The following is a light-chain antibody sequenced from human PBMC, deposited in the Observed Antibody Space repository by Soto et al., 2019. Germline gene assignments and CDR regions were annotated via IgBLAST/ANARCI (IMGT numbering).Light chain of an antibody. CDR2: EIS. CDR3: SSYTSTTTPLV. J-gene: IGLJ1*01. CDR1: SSDIGGYDY. V-gene: IGLV2-14*01. Sequence: QSALTQPASVSGSPGQSITISCTGASSDIGGYDYVSWYQQQPGKAPKLMIYEISNRPSGVSNRFSGSKSGSTASLTISGLQAEDEADYYCSSYTSTTTPLVFGTGTKVTVL.